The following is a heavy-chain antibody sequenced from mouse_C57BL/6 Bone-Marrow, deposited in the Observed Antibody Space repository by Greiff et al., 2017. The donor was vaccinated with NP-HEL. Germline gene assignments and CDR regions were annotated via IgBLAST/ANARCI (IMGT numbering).Heavy chain of an antibody. V-gene: IGHV1-64*01. D-gene: IGHD2-2*01. CDR3: APIYYGFSWFAY. Sequence: QVQLKQPGAELVKPGASVKLSCKASGYTFTSYWMHWVKQRPGQGLEWIGMIHPNSGSTNYNEKFKSKATLTVDKSSSTAYMQLSSLTSEDSAVYYCAPIYYGFSWFAYWGQGTLVTVSA. CDR2: IHPNSGST. J-gene: IGHJ3*01. CDR1: GYTFTSYW.